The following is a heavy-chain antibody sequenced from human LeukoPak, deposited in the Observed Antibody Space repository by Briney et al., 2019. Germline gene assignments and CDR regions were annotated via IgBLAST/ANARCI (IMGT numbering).Heavy chain of an antibody. CDR2: IYISGST. CDR3: ARVRRGVDAFDI. Sequence: SETLSLTCTVSGASINSHYWSWIRQPAGKGLEWIGRIYISGSTNYNSSLQSRVTMSVDTSKNQFSLKLGSVTAADTAVYYCARVRRGVDAFDIWGQGTMVTVS. J-gene: IGHJ3*02. D-gene: IGHD3-10*01. CDR1: GASINSHY. V-gene: IGHV4-4*07.